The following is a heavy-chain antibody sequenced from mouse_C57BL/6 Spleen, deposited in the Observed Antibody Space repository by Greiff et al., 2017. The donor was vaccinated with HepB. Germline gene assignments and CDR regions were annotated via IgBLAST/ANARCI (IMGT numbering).Heavy chain of an antibody. D-gene: IGHD4-1*01. Sequence: QVQLKESGPGLVQPSQSLSITCTVSGFSLTSYGVHWVRQSPGKGLEWLGVIWSGGSTDYNAAFISRLSISKDNSKSQVFFKMNSLQADDTAIYYGARNYELGPGWYFDVWGTGTTVTVAS. CDR2: IWSGGST. V-gene: IGHV2-2*01. J-gene: IGHJ1*03. CDR1: GFSLTSYG. CDR3: ARNYELGPGWYFDV.